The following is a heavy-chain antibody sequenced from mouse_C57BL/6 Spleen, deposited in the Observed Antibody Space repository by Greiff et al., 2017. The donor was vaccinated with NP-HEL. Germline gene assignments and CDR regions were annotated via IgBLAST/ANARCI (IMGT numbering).Heavy chain of an antibody. V-gene: IGHV1-82*01. D-gene: IGHD1-1*01. CDR1: GYAFSSSW. J-gene: IGHJ4*01. CDR2: IYPGDGDT. CDR3: ARSVVGRAMDY. Sequence: QVQLQQSGPELVKPGASVKISCKASGYAFSSSWMNWVKQRPGKGLEWIGRIYPGDGDTNYNGKFKGKATLTADKSSSTAYMQLSSLTSEDSAVYFCARSVVGRAMDYWGQGTSVTVSS.